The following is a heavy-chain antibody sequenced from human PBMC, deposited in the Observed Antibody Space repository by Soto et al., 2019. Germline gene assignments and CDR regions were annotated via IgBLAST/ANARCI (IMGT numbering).Heavy chain of an antibody. V-gene: IGHV1-18*04. J-gene: IGHJ4*02. D-gene: IGHD6-19*01. CDR1: GYTFTSYG. CDR3: ARGPVAGSDF. Sequence: QVPLVQSGAEVKRPAASVKVSCKASGYTFTSYGIVWVRQAPGQGLEWMGWISPYSGETRYAEKFQDRVTSTTDTSTKTAYMDLRSLKSDDTAVYWCARGPVAGSDFWGQGTRVTVSS. CDR2: ISPYSGET.